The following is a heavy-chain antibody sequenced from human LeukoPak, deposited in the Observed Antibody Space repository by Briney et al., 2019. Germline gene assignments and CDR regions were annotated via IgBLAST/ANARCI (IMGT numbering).Heavy chain of an antibody. Sequence: PGGSLRLSCAASVFTFSSSDMHWVRQAPGKGLEWVSDIGTGGDTNYEVSVKGRFTISRENPKNALYLEMNSLRVEDTAVYYCVRDSTGWQANSFDIWGQGTMVTVSS. CDR2: IGTGGDT. D-gene: IGHD2-8*02. J-gene: IGHJ3*02. CDR1: VFTFSSSD. V-gene: IGHV3-13*01. CDR3: VRDSTGWQANSFDI.